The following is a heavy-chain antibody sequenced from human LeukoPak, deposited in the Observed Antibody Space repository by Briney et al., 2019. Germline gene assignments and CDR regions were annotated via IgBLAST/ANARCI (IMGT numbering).Heavy chain of an antibody. Sequence: SETLSLICAVYGGSFSGYYWSWIRQPPGKGLEWIGEINHSGSTNYNPSLKSRVTISVDTSKNQFSLKLSSVTAADTAVYYCARAHAYYDFWSGYYYDAFDIWGQGTMVTVSS. J-gene: IGHJ3*02. CDR1: GGSFSGYY. CDR3: ARAHAYYDFWSGYYYDAFDI. V-gene: IGHV4-34*01. D-gene: IGHD3-3*01. CDR2: INHSGST.